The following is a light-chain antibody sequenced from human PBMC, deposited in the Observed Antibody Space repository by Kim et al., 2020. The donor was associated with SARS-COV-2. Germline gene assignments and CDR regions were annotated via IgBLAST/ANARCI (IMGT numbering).Light chain of an antibody. Sequence: QYALTQPASVSGSPGQSITISCTGTSSDVGGYNFVSWYQQQPGKAPKFLIYDVTERPSGVSNRFSGSKSGNTASLTISGLQPEDEADYYCSSYTSSYTFVFGTGTKVTVL. CDR2: DVT. CDR3: SSYTSSYTFV. V-gene: IGLV2-14*01. CDR1: SSDVGGYNF. J-gene: IGLJ1*01.